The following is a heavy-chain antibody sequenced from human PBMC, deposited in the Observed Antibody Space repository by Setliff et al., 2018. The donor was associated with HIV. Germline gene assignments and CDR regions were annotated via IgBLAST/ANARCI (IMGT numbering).Heavy chain of an antibody. CDR2: IYYSGTT. Sequence: KSSETLSLTCNVSGVSMSSHYWSWIRQAPGQPPNKGLEWIGNIYYSGTTNYNPSLESRVTISIDTSKSQFSLKLTSVTTADTAMYYCAGRGGYNDWYFDYWGQGALVTVS. D-gene: IGHD5-12*01. V-gene: IGHV4-59*11. CDR3: AGRGGYNDWYFDY. J-gene: IGHJ4*02. CDR1: GVSMSSHY.